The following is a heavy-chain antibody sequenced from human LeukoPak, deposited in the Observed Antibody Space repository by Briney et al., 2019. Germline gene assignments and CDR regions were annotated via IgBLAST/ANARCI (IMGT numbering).Heavy chain of an antibody. Sequence: GGSLRLSCAASGLTFNSYWMHWVRQVAGKGLVWVAHINGDASNRTYADSVKGRFTISRDNSKNTLYLQMNSLRAEDTAVYYCAKGYGWEASYYYYYMDVWGKGTTVTISS. J-gene: IGHJ6*03. CDR1: GLTFNSYW. CDR2: INGDASNR. CDR3: AKGYGWEASYYYYYMDV. D-gene: IGHD1-26*01. V-gene: IGHV3-74*03.